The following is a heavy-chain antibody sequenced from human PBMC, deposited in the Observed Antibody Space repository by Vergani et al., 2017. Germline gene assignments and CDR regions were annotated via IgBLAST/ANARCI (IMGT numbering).Heavy chain of an antibody. CDR1: GGSISSYY. CDR2: IYYSGST. J-gene: IGHJ6*02. V-gene: IGHV4-59*01. D-gene: IGHD4-17*01. CDR3: ARGYGDYYYYGVDV. Sequence: QVQLQESGPGLVKPSETLPLTCTVSGGSISSYYWSWIRQPPGKGLEWLGYIYYSGSTSYNPSLKSRVTISVDTSKSHFSLNLSSVTAADTAVYYCARGYGDYYYYGVDVWGQXP.